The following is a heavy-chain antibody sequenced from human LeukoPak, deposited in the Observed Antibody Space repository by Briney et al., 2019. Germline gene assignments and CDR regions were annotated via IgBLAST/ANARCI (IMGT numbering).Heavy chain of an antibody. V-gene: IGHV3-23*01. J-gene: IGHJ3*02. D-gene: IGHD3-22*01. Sequence: GGSLRLSCAASGFTFSSYAMSWVRQAPGKGLEWVSGISGGGGTTYYADSVKGRFTISRDNFKNTVYLQMNSLRAEDTAIYYCAKPLSSGYVDGFDIWGQGTMVTVSS. CDR1: GFTFSSYA. CDR3: AKPLSSGYVDGFDI. CDR2: ISGGGGTT.